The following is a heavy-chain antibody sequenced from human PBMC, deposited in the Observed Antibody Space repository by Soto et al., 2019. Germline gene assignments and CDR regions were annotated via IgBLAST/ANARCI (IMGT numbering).Heavy chain of an antibody. CDR2: INPADSDI. V-gene: IGHV5-51*01. CDR3: TRPQSSGWYDF. Sequence: GESLKISCKGSGYSFITHWIAWVRQMPGEGLEWMGIINPADSDIRYGPSFQGQVTISVDKSINTAYLQWSSLKASDTATYYCTRPQSSGWYDFWGQGTLVTV. J-gene: IGHJ5*01. CDR1: GYSFITHW. D-gene: IGHD3-22*01.